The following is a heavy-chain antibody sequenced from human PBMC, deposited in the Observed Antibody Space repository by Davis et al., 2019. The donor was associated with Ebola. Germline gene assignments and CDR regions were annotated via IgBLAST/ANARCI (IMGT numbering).Heavy chain of an antibody. CDR1: DYSISSDYY. D-gene: IGHD1-14*01. V-gene: IGHV4-38-2*02. J-gene: IGHJ4*02. CDR3: ARSYGSIDF. CDR2: IYHTGST. Sequence: SETLSLTCTVSDYSISSDYYWGWIRQPPGKGLEWIGTIYHTGSTYYNPSLKSRVTISIDMSKNQFSLNLTSVTAADTGVYFCARSYGSIDFWGQGILVTVSS.